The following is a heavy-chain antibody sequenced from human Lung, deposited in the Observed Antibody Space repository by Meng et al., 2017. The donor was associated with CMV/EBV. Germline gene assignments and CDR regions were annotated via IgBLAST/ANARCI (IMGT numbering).Heavy chain of an antibody. J-gene: IGHJ5*02. D-gene: IGHD2-2*02. Sequence: ASVKVSXKASGYTFTGYYIHWVLQAPGQGLEWMGWINPNSSGTNYAQKFQGRVTMTRDTSISTAYMELSRLRSDDTVLYYCASGGYCSSTSCYRGWLDPWGQGXLVTVSS. CDR1: GYTFTGYY. V-gene: IGHV1-2*02. CDR2: INPNSSGT. CDR3: ASGGYCSSTSCYRGWLDP.